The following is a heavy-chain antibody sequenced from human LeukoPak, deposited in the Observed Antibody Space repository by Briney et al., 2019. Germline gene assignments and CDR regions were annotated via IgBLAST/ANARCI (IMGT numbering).Heavy chain of an antibody. Sequence: GASVKVSCKASGGTFSSYAISWVRQAPGQGLEWMGGIIPIFGTANYAQKFQGRVTITTDESTSTAYMELSSLRSEDTAVYYCARDPYSLYYYYGMDVWGQGTTVTVSS. V-gene: IGHV1-69*05. J-gene: IGHJ6*02. CDR1: GGTFSSYA. CDR3: ARDPYSLYYYYGMDV. CDR2: IIPIFGTA. D-gene: IGHD6-13*01.